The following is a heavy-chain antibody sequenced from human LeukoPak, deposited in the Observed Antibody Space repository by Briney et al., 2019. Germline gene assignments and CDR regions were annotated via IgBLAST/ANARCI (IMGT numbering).Heavy chain of an antibody. J-gene: IGHJ3*02. D-gene: IGHD4-17*01. CDR2: ISGSGGST. Sequence: GGSLRLSCAASGFTFSSYAMSWVRQAPGKGLEWVSAISGSGGSTYYAESVKGRFTISRDNAKNSLFLQMNSLRAEDTAVYYCARENYGDYVEAFDIWGQGTMVTVSS. V-gene: IGHV3-23*01. CDR1: GFTFSSYA. CDR3: ARENYGDYVEAFDI.